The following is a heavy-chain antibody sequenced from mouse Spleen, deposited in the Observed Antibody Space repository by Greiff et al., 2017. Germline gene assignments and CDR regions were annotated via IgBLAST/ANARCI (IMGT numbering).Heavy chain of an antibody. J-gene: IGHJ4*01. CDR1: GYSFTDYN. CDR3: ARTMITTVYAMDY. D-gene: IGHD2-4*01. V-gene: IGHV1-39*01. Sequence: VQLKESGPELVKPGASVKISCKASGYSFTDYNMNWVKQSKGKSLEWIGVINPNYGTTSYNQKFKGKATLTVDQSSSTAYMQLNSLTSEDSAVYYCARTMITTVYAMDYWGQGTSVTVSS. CDR2: INPNYGTT.